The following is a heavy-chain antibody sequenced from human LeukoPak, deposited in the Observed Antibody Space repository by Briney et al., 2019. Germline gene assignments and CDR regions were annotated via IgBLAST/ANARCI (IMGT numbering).Heavy chain of an antibody. CDR1: GLTFTDYS. Sequence: GGSLRLSCAASGLTFTDYSITWVRQAPGEGLEWVSSISTVSTYTFYSDSVKGRFTISRDNRKNTLYLQMSNLSAEDTAVYYCARDGSGFYYYYYMDVWGRGTAVTVSS. CDR2: ISTVSTYT. D-gene: IGHD6-25*01. V-gene: IGHV3-21*01. CDR3: ARDGSGFYYYYYMDV. J-gene: IGHJ6*03.